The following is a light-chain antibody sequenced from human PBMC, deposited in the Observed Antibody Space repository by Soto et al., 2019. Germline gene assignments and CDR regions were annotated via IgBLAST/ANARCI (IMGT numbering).Light chain of an antibody. CDR1: QSVSIY. J-gene: IGKJ1*01. CDR3: QQYNNWPPWT. CDR2: GAS. Sequence: EIVLTQSPATLSLFPGERATLSCRASQSVSIYLAWYQQKPGQAPRLLIYGASSRATGIPDRFSGSGSGTDFTLTISRLEPEDFAVYYCQQYNNWPPWTFGQGTKVDIK. V-gene: IGKV3-11*01.